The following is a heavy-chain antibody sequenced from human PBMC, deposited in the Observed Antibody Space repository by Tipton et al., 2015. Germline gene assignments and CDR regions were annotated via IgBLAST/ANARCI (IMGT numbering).Heavy chain of an antibody. CDR2: VNHSGRN. CDR3: ARVDILLSQGGMDV. D-gene: IGHD3-10*01. CDR1: GGSFSDYY. J-gene: IGHJ6*02. V-gene: IGHV4-34*01. Sequence: TLSLXCAVYGGSFSDYYWHWIRQPPGKGLEWIGEVNHSGRNNYNLSLKSRVTISVDKFKNQFSLELNSVTAADTAVYYCARVDILLSQGGMDVWGQGTTVTVSS.